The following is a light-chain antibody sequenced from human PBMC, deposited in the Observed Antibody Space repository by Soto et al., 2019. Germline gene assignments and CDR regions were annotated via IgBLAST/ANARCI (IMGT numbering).Light chain of an antibody. CDR3: QQSYSTVWK. J-gene: IGKJ1*01. CDR2: AAS. Sequence: DIQMTQSPSSLSASVGDRFTITCRASQSISSYLNWYQKKPGKAPKLLIYAASSLHSGGPSRFSGSGSGTDFTLTMSSLQPGDFATYYCQQSYSTVWKFRQGNKVDLK. V-gene: IGKV1-39*01. CDR1: QSISSY.